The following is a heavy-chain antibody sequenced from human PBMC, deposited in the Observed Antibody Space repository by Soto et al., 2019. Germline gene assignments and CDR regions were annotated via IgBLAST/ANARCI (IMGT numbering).Heavy chain of an antibody. CDR3: ARPEGGYGSGYSWFDP. J-gene: IGHJ5*02. CDR2: IHHTGST. CDR1: GRSISEINSY. Sequence: SETLSLTCSVSGRSISEINSYWGWVRQTPGEGLEWIGTIHHTGSTYYNPSLKSRFIISLDTSKNQFSLKLSSVTAADTALYYCARPEGGYGSGYSWFDPWGQGTRVTVSS. D-gene: IGHD5-12*01. V-gene: IGHV4-39*01.